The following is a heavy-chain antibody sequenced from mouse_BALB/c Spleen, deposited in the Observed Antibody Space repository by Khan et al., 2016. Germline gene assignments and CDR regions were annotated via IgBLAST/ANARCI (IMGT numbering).Heavy chain of an antibody. CDR3: ARIYDDFYYAMDY. V-gene: IGHV3-8*02. D-gene: IGHD2-3*01. CDR1: GDSIPIGF. J-gene: IGHJ4*01. CDR2: ISYSGST. Sequence: EVQLQESGPSLVKPSQTLSLTCSVTGDSIPIGFWNWIRKFPGNKLEYMGYISYSGSTYYNPSLKSRISIPCDTSTNQYYLQLNSVTTEYTGTYYCARIYDDFYYAMDYWVLGTSVNVSS.